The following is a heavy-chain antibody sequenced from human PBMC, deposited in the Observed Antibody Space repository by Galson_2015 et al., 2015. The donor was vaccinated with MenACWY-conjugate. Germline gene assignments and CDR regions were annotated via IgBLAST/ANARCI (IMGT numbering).Heavy chain of an antibody. D-gene: IGHD1-26*01. J-gene: IGHJ6*02. V-gene: IGHV5-51*01. Sequence: QSGAEVKKPGESLKISCKGSGYSFTNYWIAWVRQIPGKCLEWVGLIDPVNSNIRYSPSFQGQVTISADESISTAYLQWSSLKASDTATYYCARHPPGGRGMDVWGRGTTVTVSS. CDR3: ARHPPGGRGMDV. CDR1: GYSFTNYW. CDR2: IDPVNSNI.